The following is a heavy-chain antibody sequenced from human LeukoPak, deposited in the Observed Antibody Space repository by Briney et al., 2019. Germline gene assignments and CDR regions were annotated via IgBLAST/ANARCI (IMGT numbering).Heavy chain of an antibody. CDR3: ARDPSGYFNY. Sequence: SETLSLTCTVSGGSVSSGNYYWSWLRQPPGKGLEWIGYRHYSGSTNYNPSLKSRVTISVDTSKNQFSLKLSSVTAADTAVYYCARDPSGYFNYWGQGTLATVSS. J-gene: IGHJ4*02. CDR1: GGSVSSGNYY. D-gene: IGHD3-22*01. V-gene: IGHV4-61*01. CDR2: RHYSGST.